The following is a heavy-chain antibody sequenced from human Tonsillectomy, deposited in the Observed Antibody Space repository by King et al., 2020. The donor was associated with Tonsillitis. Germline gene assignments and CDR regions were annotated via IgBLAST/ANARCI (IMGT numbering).Heavy chain of an antibody. CDR1: GFSLDDYA. CDR2: ISWNSGTM. D-gene: IGHD3-22*01. Sequence: VQLVESGGALVQPGRSLRLSCAASGFSLDDYAMHWVRQAPGKGLEWVSGISWNSGTMGYAASVKGRFTISSDNPKNFLYLQMNSLRAEDTALYYCTKDPDYYDSSTSWGQGTLVTVSS. V-gene: IGHV3-9*01. J-gene: IGHJ4*02. CDR3: TKDPDYYDSSTS.